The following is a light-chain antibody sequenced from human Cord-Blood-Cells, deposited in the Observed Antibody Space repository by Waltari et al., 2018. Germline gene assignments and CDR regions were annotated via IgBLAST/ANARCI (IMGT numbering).Light chain of an antibody. CDR2: DVS. CDR1: SSDVGGYNY. Sequence: QSALTQPASVSGSPGQSITISCTGTSSDVGGYNYVSWYQQHPGKAPKLMIYDVSRRPAGVSNRCSGSKSGNPASLTISGLQAEDEADYYCSSYTSSSTLFGGGTKLTVL. V-gene: IGLV2-14*01. CDR3: SSYTSSSTL. J-gene: IGLJ3*02.